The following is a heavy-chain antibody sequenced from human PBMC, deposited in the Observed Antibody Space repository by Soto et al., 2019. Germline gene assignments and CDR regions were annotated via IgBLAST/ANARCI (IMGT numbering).Heavy chain of an antibody. CDR1: GFTFSTYT. D-gene: IGHD6-19*01. CDR3: ARDSRGNQWPGPLDS. CDR2: ISGTGSYI. Sequence: EVQLVESGGGLVKPGGSLRLSCAASGFTFSTYTINWVRQAPGKGLEWVSSISGTGSYIFYADSVKGRFTISRDNAENSLSLQIHSLRAEDTAVYYCARDSRGNQWPGPLDSWGQGTLVTVSS. J-gene: IGHJ4*02. V-gene: IGHV3-21*06.